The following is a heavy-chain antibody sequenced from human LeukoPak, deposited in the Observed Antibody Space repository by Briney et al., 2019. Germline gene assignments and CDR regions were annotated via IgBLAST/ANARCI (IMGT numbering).Heavy chain of an antibody. CDR1: GFTFSSHW. CDR3: VRNYYFDY. CDR2: INSDGSGT. J-gene: IGHJ4*02. Sequence: GRSLRLSCAASGFTFSSHWMHWVRQAPGKGLVWVSRINSDGSGTMYAESVKGRFTISRDNAKNTLYLQMNSLSAEDTAVYYCVRNYYFDYWGQGTLVTVSS. V-gene: IGHV3-74*03.